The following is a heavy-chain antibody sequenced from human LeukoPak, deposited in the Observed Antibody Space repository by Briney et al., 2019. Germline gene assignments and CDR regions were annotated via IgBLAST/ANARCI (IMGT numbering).Heavy chain of an antibody. CDR1: GFTFHTYA. D-gene: IGHD2-15*01. CDR3: AKRFCSGGNCYPKTFDY. V-gene: IGHV3-23*01. Sequence: PGGSLRLSCAASGFTFHTYAMTWVGQAPGMGLEWVSTIAATGGSTYYADSVKGRFTISRDNSKNTLYLQMNSLRADDTALYYCAKRFCSGGNCYPKTFDYWGQGTLVTVSS. J-gene: IGHJ4*02. CDR2: IAATGGST.